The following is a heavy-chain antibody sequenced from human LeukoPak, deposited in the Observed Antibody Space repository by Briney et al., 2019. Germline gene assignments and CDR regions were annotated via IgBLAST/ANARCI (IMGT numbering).Heavy chain of an antibody. Sequence: GGSLRLSCAASGFTFSSYAMSWVRQAPGKGLEWVSAISGSGGSTYYADSVKGRFTISRDNSKNTLYLQMNSLRAEDTAVYYCAKGGSSWSLYYYYYGMDVWGQGTTVTVSS. J-gene: IGHJ6*02. CDR3: AKGGSSWSLYYYYYGMDV. CDR1: GFTFSSYA. CDR2: ISGSGGST. D-gene: IGHD6-13*01. V-gene: IGHV3-23*01.